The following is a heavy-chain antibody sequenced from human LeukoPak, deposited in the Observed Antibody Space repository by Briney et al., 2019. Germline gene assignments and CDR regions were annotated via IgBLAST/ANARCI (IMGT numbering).Heavy chain of an antibody. D-gene: IGHD3-16*02. CDR3: AREEYVWGSYRCLDY. V-gene: IGHV1-18*01. CDR1: GYTFTSYG. J-gene: IGHJ4*02. CDR2: ISAYNGNT. Sequence: VASVKVSCKASGYTFTSYGISWVRQAPGQGLEWMGWISAYNGNTNYAQKLQGRVTMTTDTSTSTAYMELRSLRSDDTAVYYCAREEYVWGSYRCLDYWGQGTLVTVSS.